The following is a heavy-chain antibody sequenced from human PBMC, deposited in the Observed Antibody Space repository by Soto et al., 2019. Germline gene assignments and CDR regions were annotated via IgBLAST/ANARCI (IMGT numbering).Heavy chain of an antibody. CDR2: IYWDDDK. V-gene: IGHV2-5*02. Sequence: QITLKESGPTLGKPTQTLTLTCTFSGFSLSTSGVGVGWIRQPPGKALEWLALIYWDDDKRYTPSLKSRLTIIKDPSKNQVVLTMTNMDPVDTATYYCAHSSLLWFGESVKYFDYWGQGTLVTVSS. D-gene: IGHD3-10*01. J-gene: IGHJ4*02. CDR1: GFSLSTSGVG. CDR3: AHSSLLWFGESVKYFDY.